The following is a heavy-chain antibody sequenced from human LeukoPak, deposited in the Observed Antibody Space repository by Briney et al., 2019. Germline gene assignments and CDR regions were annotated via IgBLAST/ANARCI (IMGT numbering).Heavy chain of an antibody. V-gene: IGHV3-15*01. CDR1: GFTFSSYG. CDR3: TTDRYYYGSGGRGYYYYMDV. Sequence: GGSLRLSCAASGFTFSSYGMSWVRQAPGKGLEWVGRIKSKTDGGTTDYAAPVKGRFTISRDDSKNTLYLQMNSLKTEDTAVYYCTTDRYYYGSGGRGYYYYMDVWGKGTTVTVSS. CDR2: IKSKTDGGTT. J-gene: IGHJ6*03. D-gene: IGHD3-10*01.